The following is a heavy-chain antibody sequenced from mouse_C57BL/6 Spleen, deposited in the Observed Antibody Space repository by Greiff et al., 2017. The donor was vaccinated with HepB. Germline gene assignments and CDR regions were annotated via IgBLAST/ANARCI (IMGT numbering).Heavy chain of an antibody. CDR3: ARTSYDYDDGHFDY. J-gene: IGHJ2*01. CDR2: ISSGSSTI. D-gene: IGHD2-4*01. V-gene: IGHV5-17*01. CDR1: GFTFSDYG. Sequence: EVKVVESGGGLVKPGGSLKLSCAASGFTFSDYGMHWVRQAPEKGLEWVAYISSGSSTIYYADTVKGRFTISRDNAKNTLFLQMTSLRSEDTAMYYCARTSYDYDDGHFDYWGQGTTLTVSS.